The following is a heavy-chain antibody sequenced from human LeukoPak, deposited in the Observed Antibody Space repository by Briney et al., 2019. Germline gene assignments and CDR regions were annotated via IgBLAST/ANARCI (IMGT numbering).Heavy chain of an antibody. J-gene: IGHJ4*02. CDR3: AKDGRGRTFFGDIEY. V-gene: IGHV3-30*18. Sequence: GRSLRLSCAASGFTLRRYGMHWVRQAPGKGLEWVAVISNDGDSEYYSDSVKGRFTISRDNAKDTLYLQMDSLRRDDTAVYFCAKDGRGRTFFGDIEYWGQGTLVAVSS. CDR1: GFTLRRYG. CDR2: ISNDGDSE. D-gene: IGHD3-10*01.